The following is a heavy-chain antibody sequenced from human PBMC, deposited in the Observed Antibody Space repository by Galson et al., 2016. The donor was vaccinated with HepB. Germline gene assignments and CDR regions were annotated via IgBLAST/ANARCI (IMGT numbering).Heavy chain of an antibody. V-gene: IGHV3-23*01. D-gene: IGHD6-19*01. CDR1: EFIFSDFA. Sequence: SLRLSCAASEFIFSDFAFSWVRQAPGEGLEWLSSISGSGNTNYADPVKGRFIIPSDNSKGTLYLEMNSLRAEDTAIYYCARYSSAWSLDTWGQGTLVTVSS. CDR2: ISGSGNT. CDR3: ARYSSAWSLDT. J-gene: IGHJ5*02.